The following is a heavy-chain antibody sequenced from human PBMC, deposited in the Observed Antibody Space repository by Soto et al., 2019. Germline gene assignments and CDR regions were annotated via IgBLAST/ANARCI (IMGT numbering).Heavy chain of an antibody. CDR2: INHTGST. CDR3: ARDKITGLFDY. CDR1: HGSFTGES. D-gene: IGHD2-8*02. V-gene: IGHV4-34*01. Sequence: SETPALPFPVSHGSFTGESWTWIPHPPGTGLEWIGEINHTGSTNYSPSLKRRVAISVDTSKNQFSLKLTSVTAADTAVYYCARDKITGLFDYWGRRTLVTVSS. J-gene: IGHJ4*02.